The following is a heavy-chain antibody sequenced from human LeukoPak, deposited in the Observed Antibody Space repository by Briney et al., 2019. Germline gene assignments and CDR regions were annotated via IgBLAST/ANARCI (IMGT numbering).Heavy chain of an antibody. V-gene: IGHV4-34*01. CDR2: INHSGST. Sequence: SETLSLTCAVYGGSFSGYYWSWIRQPPGKGLEWIGEINHSGSTNYNPSLKSRVTISVDTSKNQFSLKLSSVTAADTAVYYCASDSPGYSSGRYCWGQGTLVTVSS. CDR1: GGSFSGYY. D-gene: IGHD6-19*01. CDR3: ASDSPGYSSGRYC. J-gene: IGHJ4*02.